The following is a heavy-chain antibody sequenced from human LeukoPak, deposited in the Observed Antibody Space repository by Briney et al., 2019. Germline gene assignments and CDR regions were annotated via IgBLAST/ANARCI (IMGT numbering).Heavy chain of an antibody. Sequence: GGSLRLSRAASGFTVSSNYMSWVRQAPGKGPECVSVFYSGGDTYYADSVKGRFTISRDSSKNTLSLQMNSLRAEDTAVYYCTSGGEYSSSSGYGHDHWGQGTLVTVSS. CDR1: GFTVSSNY. V-gene: IGHV3-66*01. CDR2: FYSGGDT. J-gene: IGHJ4*02. D-gene: IGHD6-6*01. CDR3: TSGGEYSSSSGYGHDH.